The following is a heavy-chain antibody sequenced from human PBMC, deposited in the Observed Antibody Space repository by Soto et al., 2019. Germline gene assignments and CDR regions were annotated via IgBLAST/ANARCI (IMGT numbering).Heavy chain of an antibody. CDR1: GGTFSSYT. V-gene: IGHV1-69*02. Sequence: QVQLVQSGAAVKKPGSSVKVSCKASGGTFSSYTISWVRQAPGQGLEWMGRIIPILGIANYAQKFQGRVTITADKSTSTAYMELSSLRSEDTAVYYCATTDGSGYYLERINWFDPWGQGTLVTVSS. D-gene: IGHD3-22*01. CDR3: ATTDGSGYYLERINWFDP. CDR2: IIPILGIA. J-gene: IGHJ5*02.